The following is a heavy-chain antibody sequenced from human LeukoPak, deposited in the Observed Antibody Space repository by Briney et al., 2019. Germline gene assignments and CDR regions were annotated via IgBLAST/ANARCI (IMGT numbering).Heavy chain of an antibody. CDR3: ARVGRAYDSRIIYFDY. J-gene: IGHJ4*02. CDR2: ISGSGGST. D-gene: IGHD3-22*01. V-gene: IGHV3-23*01. CDR1: GFTFSSYS. Sequence: GGSLRLSCAASGFTFSSYSMNWVRQAPGKGLEWVSAISGSGGSTHYADSVKGRFTISRDNSKNTPYLQMNSLRAEDTAVYYCARVGRAYDSRIIYFDYWGQGTLVTVSS.